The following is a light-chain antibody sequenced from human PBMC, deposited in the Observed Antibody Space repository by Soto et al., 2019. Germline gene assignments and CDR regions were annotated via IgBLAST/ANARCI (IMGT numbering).Light chain of an antibody. CDR2: DAS. V-gene: IGKV1-5*01. J-gene: IGKJ4*01. CDR3: QQHKSYPVN. CDR1: QNIDIW. Sequence: DIQMTHSPSTLSASVVYRVTITFLASQNIDIWLSWYQQKPGKAPSLLIYDASNLKSGVPSRFSGSGSGTEFTLTISSLQPDDSGSYYCQQHKSYPVNFGGGTKGDIK.